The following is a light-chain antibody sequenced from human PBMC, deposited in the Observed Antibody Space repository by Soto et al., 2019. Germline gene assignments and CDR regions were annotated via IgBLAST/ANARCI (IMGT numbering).Light chain of an antibody. J-gene: IGKJ2*01. CDR1: QSVLYSSNNKNY. CDR2: WAS. V-gene: IGKV4-1*01. Sequence: DIVMTQSPDSLAVSLGERATINCKSSQSVLYSSNNKNYLAWYQQKPGQPPKLLIYWASTRKSGVPDRFSGSGSGTDFTLTISSLQAEDVAVYFCQQYYNTPQTFGQGTKLEIK. CDR3: QQYYNTPQT.